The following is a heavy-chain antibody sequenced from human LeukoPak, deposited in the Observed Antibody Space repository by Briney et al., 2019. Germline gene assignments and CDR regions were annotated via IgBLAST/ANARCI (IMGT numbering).Heavy chain of an antibody. V-gene: IGHV3-23*01. CDR2: ISGSGGST. CDR3: AKLGYYDFWSGYDAFDI. CDR1: GFTFSDYY. Sequence: GGSLRLSCAASGFTFSDYYMSWIRQAPGKGLEWVSAISGSGGSTYYADSVKGRFTISRDNSKNTLYLQMNSLRAEDTAVYYCAKLGYYDFWSGYDAFDIWGQGTMVTVSS. J-gene: IGHJ3*02. D-gene: IGHD3-3*01.